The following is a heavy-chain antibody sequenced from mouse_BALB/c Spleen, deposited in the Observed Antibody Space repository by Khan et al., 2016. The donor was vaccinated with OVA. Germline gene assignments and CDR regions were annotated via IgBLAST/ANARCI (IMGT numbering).Heavy chain of an antibody. CDR2: ITSGGSYS. CDR1: GFAFSSYS. Sequence: EVELVESGGGLVKPGGSLKLSCAASGFAFSSYSMSWVRQTPEKRLEWVATITSGGSYSYYPDSVKGRFTISRDNATNTLYLQNSSLKAEDTAMDNFTRDRNYYGSSFYFDYWGQGTTLTVSS. CDR3: TRDRNYYGSSFYFDY. J-gene: IGHJ2*01. D-gene: IGHD1-1*01. V-gene: IGHV5-6-4*01.